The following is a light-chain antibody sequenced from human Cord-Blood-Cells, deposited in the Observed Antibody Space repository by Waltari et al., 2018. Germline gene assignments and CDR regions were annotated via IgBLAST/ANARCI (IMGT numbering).Light chain of an antibody. Sequence: IQMTQSPSSLSASLGERVTITCRASQSISSYLNWYQQKPGKAPKLLIYAASSLQSGVPSRFSGSGSGTDFTLTISSLQPEDFATYYCQQSYNTPYSFGQGTKLEIK. V-gene: IGKV1-39*01. CDR2: AAS. J-gene: IGKJ2*03. CDR3: QQSYNTPYS. CDR1: QSISSY.